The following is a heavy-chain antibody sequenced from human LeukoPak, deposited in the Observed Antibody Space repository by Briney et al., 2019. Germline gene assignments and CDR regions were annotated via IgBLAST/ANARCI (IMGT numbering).Heavy chain of an antibody. V-gene: IGHV3-23*01. CDR2: ISGSGAIP. J-gene: IGHJ4*02. D-gene: IGHD6-13*01. CDR3: ANDPLVGRLTAGGLYFDY. CDR1: GFTFSSYA. Sequence: GGSLRLSCAASGFTFSSYAMGWVRQAPGKGLEWVSTISGSGAIPYFADSVKGRFTISRDISKSTLYLQMNSLRAEDTAVYYCANDPLVGRLTAGGLYFDYWGQGTLVTVSS.